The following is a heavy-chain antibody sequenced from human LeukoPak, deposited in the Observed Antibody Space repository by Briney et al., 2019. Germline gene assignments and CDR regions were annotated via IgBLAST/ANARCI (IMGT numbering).Heavy chain of an antibody. J-gene: IGHJ3*02. CDR2: IIPIFGTA. CDR3: ARGDYYYDSSDRWDAFDI. V-gene: IGHV1-69*05. CDR1: GGTFSSYA. D-gene: IGHD3-22*01. Sequence: GSSVKVSCKASGGTFSSYAISWVRQAPGQGLEWMGGIIPIFGTANYAQKFQGGVTITTDESTSTAYMELSSLRSEDTAVYYCARGDYYYDSSDRWDAFDIWGQGTMVTVSS.